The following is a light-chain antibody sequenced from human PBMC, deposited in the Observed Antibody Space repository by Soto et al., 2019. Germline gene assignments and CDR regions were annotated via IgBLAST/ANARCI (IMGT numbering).Light chain of an antibody. CDR3: QVWDSSSDDAV. J-gene: IGLJ7*01. Sequence: SYELTQPPSVSVAPGKTARITCGGNNIGSKSVHWYQQKPGQAPVVVIYFDSDRPSGIPERFSGSNSGNTATLTISRVEAGDEADYYCQVWDSSSDDAVFGGGTQLTVL. CDR2: FDS. V-gene: IGLV3-21*04. CDR1: NIGSKS.